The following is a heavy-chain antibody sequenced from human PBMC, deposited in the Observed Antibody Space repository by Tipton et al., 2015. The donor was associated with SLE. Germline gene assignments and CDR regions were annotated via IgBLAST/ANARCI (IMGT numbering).Heavy chain of an antibody. Sequence: SLRLSCAASGFTFSRYGMHWARQAPGKSLEWVAFIRFDGNVKQYADSVKGRFTISRDNSKKMLSLQMNSLRADDTSIYYCASTMGSTNPSDFWGQGTLVTVSS. CDR2: IRFDGNVK. D-gene: IGHD1-26*01. J-gene: IGHJ4*02. V-gene: IGHV3-30*02. CDR3: ASTMGSTNPSDF. CDR1: GFTFSRYG.